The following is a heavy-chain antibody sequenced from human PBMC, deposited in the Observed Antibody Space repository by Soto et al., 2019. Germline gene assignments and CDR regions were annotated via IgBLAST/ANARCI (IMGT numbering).Heavy chain of an antibody. CDR1: GFTVSSNY. CDR2: IYSGGST. J-gene: IGHJ4*02. Sequence: EVQLVESGGGLVQPGGSLRLSCAASGFTVSSNYMNWVRQAPGRGLEWVSVIYSGGSTYYADSVRGRFTISRDNSXTTLYLQMYNLRAEDTAVYYFARARSTYYDSSGYLDWGQGTLVTVSS. CDR3: ARARSTYYDSSGYLD. V-gene: IGHV3-66*01. D-gene: IGHD3-22*01.